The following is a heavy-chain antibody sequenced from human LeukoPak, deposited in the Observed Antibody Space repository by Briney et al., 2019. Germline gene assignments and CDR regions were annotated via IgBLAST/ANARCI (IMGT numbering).Heavy chain of an antibody. CDR3: AREDNWNYDY. D-gene: IGHD1-7*01. CDR2: IIPILGIA. J-gene: IGHJ4*02. Sequence: SVKVSCKASGGTFSSYAISWVRQAPGQGLEWMGRIIPILGIANYAQKFQGRVTITADKSTSTAYMELSSLRSDDTAVYYCAREDNWNYDYWGQGTLVTVSS. CDR1: GGTFSSYA. V-gene: IGHV1-69*04.